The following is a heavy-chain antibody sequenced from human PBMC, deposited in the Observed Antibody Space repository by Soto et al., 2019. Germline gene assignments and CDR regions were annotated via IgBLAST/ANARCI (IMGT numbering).Heavy chain of an antibody. Sequence: QVQLQESGPGLVKPSETLSLTCTVSGDSISNSYCNWIRQPPEKGPEWIGHIYHSGATNNNPSLRRRRTSSRDTPRNQFSLRLTSVTAADTAVYYCATGIGWQIDSWGQGTLVTVSS. V-gene: IGHV4-4*09. CDR1: GDSISNSY. CDR3: ATGIGWQIDS. D-gene: IGHD6-19*01. CDR2: IYHSGAT. J-gene: IGHJ4*02.